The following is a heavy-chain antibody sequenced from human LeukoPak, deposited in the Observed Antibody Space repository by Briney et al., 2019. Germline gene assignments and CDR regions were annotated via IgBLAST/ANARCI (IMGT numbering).Heavy chain of an antibody. CDR3: ARDFPGIAVAGTLPDY. V-gene: IGHV1-2*06. CDR2: INPNSGGT. CDR1: RYTFTGYY. Sequence: GASVKVSCKASRYTFTGYYMHWVRQAPGQGLEWMGRINPNSGGTNYAQKFQGRVTMTRDTSISTAYMELSRLRSDDTAVYYCARDFPGIAVAGTLPDYWGQGTLVTVSS. J-gene: IGHJ4*02. D-gene: IGHD6-19*01.